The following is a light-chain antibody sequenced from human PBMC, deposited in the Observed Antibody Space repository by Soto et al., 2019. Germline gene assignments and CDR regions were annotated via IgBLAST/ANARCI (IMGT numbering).Light chain of an antibody. CDR2: GAS. V-gene: IGKV3-20*01. J-gene: IGKJ2*01. CDR1: QTVSSRY. Sequence: EIVLTQSPGTLSLSPGERATLSCRASQTVSSRYLAWYQQKPGQAPRLLMYGASNRATGIPDRFSGSGSGTDFTLTISRLEPEDFAVYFCKQYGRSPPFTFGEGTKVDIK. CDR3: KQYGRSPPFT.